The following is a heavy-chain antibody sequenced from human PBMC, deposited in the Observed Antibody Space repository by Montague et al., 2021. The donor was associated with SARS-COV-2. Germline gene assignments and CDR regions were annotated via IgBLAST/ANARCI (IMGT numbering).Heavy chain of an antibody. V-gene: IGHV4-59*12. CDR2: IDNSGNT. CDR3: ARDKTVLVSMWYGMDV. Sequence: SETLSLTCTVYGGSISSYYWYWIRKSQGQGLEWIGNIDNSGNTNSNPYLKSRVSISVETSSSQFHLYLTSVTAADAAVYYCARDKTVLVSMWYGMDVWGPGTTVTVSS. J-gene: IGHJ6*02. D-gene: IGHD2-8*01. CDR1: GGSISSYY.